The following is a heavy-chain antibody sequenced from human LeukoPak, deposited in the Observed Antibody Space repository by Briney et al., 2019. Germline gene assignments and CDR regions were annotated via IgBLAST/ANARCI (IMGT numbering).Heavy chain of an antibody. J-gene: IGHJ4*02. D-gene: IGHD6-19*01. CDR2: ISWNSGSI. V-gene: IGHV3-9*01. Sequence: GRSLRLSCAASGFTFDDYAMHWVRQAPGKGLEWVSGISWNSGSIGYADSVKGRFTISRDNAKNSLYLQMNSLRAEDTALYYCAKDSNPYSSGSRPLYFDYWGQGTLVTVSS. CDR1: GFTFDDYA. CDR3: AKDSNPYSSGSRPLYFDY.